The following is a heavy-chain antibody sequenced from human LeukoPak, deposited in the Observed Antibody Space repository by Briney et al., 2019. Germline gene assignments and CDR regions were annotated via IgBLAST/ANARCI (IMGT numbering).Heavy chain of an antibody. D-gene: IGHD4-11*01. Sequence: GRSLRLSCAASGFIYSHYGMHWVRQAPGKGLEGVAVIWSDGSNRFYAGSVKGRFTISRDNSQNTLFLQMNSLRAEDTAMYYCARDAQGGFDYSNSLEYWGHGTLVTVSS. CDR3: ARDAQGGFDYSNSLEY. V-gene: IGHV3-33*01. J-gene: IGHJ4*01. CDR1: GFIYSHYG. CDR2: IWSDGSNR.